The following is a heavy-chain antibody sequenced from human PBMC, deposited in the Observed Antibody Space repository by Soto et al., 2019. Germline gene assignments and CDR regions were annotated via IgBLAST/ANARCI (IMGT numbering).Heavy chain of an antibody. Sequence: SETLSLTCTVSGGSVSSGSYYWSWIRQPPGKGLEWIGYIYYSGSTNYNPSLKSRVTISVDTSKNQFSLKLSSVTAADTAVYYCARLRRWGYCSSTSCYRSSYYYYGMDVWGQGTTVTVSS. J-gene: IGHJ6*02. V-gene: IGHV4-61*01. D-gene: IGHD2-2*02. CDR2: IYYSGST. CDR3: ARLRRWGYCSSTSCYRSSYYYYGMDV. CDR1: GGSVSSGSYY.